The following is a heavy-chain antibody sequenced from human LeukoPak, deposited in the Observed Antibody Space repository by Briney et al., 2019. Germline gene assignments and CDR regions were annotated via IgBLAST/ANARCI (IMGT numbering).Heavy chain of an antibody. V-gene: IGHV3-23*01. D-gene: IGHD1-26*01. J-gene: IGHJ4*02. CDR3: ANYMRPHGTQTQDFDH. CDR2: ISGSGAGI. CDR1: GFTFRFYP. Sequence: PGGPLTLPCAASGFTFRFYPLIWVRQAPGKGLEWVSTISGSGAGIYYADSVKGRFPISRDYSKNMLYVQMSSLRVEDMAVYYCANYMRPHGTQTQDFDHWGQGTLVTVSS.